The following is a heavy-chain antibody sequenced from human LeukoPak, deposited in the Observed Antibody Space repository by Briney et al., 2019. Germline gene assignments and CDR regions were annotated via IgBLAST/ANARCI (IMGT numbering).Heavy chain of an antibody. V-gene: IGHV3-23*01. Sequence: GGSLRLSCAASGFTFSSYGMSWVRQAPGKGLEWVSGISGSGGSTDYAGSVKGRFTISRDNSKNTLYLQMNSLRAEDTAVYYCAKESTVTPGNVNWFDTWGQGTLVTVSS. CDR1: GFTFSSYG. CDR2: ISGSGGST. CDR3: AKESTVTPGNVNWFDT. J-gene: IGHJ5*02. D-gene: IGHD4-17*01.